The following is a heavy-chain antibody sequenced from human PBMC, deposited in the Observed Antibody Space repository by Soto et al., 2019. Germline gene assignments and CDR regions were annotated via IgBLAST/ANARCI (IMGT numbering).Heavy chain of an antibody. D-gene: IGHD6-6*01. V-gene: IGHV4-39*01. CDR1: GGSISSSSYY. J-gene: IGHJ5*02. CDR3: ARGRIAARPRPATWFDP. Sequence: QLQLQESGPGLVKPSETLSLTCTVSGGSISSSSYYWGWIRQPPGKGLEWIGSIYYSGSTYYNPSLKSRVTISVDTSKNQFSLKLSSVTAADTAVYYCARGRIAARPRPATWFDPWGQGTLVTVSS. CDR2: IYYSGST.